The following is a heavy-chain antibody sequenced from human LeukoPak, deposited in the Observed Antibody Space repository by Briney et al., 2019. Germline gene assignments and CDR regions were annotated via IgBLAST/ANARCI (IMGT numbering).Heavy chain of an antibody. J-gene: IGHJ5*02. CDR3: ASTDCTNGVCYTCDX. CDR2: IIPIFGTA. Sequence: SVKVSCKASRGTFSSYAISWVRQAPGQGLEWMGRIIPIFGTANYAQKFQGRVTITTDESTSTAYLELSSLRSEDTAVYYCASTDCTNGVCYTCDXWGQGXLVTV. CDR1: RGTFSSYA. V-gene: IGHV1-69*05. D-gene: IGHD2-8*01.